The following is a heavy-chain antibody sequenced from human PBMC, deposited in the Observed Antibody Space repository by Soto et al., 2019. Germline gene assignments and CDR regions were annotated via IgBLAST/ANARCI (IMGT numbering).Heavy chain of an antibody. CDR1: GFTFSSYS. V-gene: IGHV3-48*02. D-gene: IGHD3-3*01. CDR3: ARERFLEWFHYYYGMDV. Sequence: GSLRLSCAASGFTFSSYSMNWVRQAPGKGLEWVSYISSSSSTIYYADSVKGRFTISRDNAKNSLYLQMNSLRDEDTAVYYCARERFLEWFHYYYGMDVWGQGTTVTVSS. J-gene: IGHJ6*02. CDR2: ISSSSSTI.